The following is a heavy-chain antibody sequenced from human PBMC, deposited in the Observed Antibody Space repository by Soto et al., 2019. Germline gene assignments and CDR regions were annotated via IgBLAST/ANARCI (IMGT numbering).Heavy chain of an antibody. Sequence: GGSLRLSCAASGFTFSSYGMHWVRQAPGKGLEWVAVIWYDGSNKYYADSVKGRFTISRDNSKNTLYLQMNSPRAEDTAVYYCARQWLVYYFDYWGQGTLVTVSS. CDR3: ARQWLVYYFDY. J-gene: IGHJ4*02. V-gene: IGHV3-33*01. D-gene: IGHD6-19*01. CDR1: GFTFSSYG. CDR2: IWYDGSNK.